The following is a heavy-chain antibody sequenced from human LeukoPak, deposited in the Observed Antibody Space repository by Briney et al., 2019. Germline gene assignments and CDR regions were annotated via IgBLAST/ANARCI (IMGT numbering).Heavy chain of an antibody. CDR1: GFTFSSFG. V-gene: IGHV3-33*01. D-gene: IGHD2-15*01. CDR2: IWYDGSDK. Sequence: PGESLRLSCGASGFTFSSFGMHWLRQAPGKGLEWVAIIWYDGSDKYYSDSVKGRFTISRDNSKNTLYLQMNSLRAEDTAVYYCARDYSATNAMDVWGQGTTVTVSS. CDR3: ARDYSATNAMDV. J-gene: IGHJ6*02.